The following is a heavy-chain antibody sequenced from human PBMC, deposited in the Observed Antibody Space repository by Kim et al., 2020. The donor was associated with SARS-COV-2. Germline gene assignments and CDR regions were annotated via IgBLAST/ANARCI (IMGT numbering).Heavy chain of an antibody. Sequence: GGSLRLSCAASGFTFSDYYMSWIRQAPGKGLEWVSYISYSSSSYTNYADSVKGRFTISRDNAKNSLYLQMNSLRAEDTAVYYCARGQWLAYGMDVWGQGTTVTVSS. J-gene: IGHJ6*02. V-gene: IGHV3-11*05. CDR3: ARGQWLAYGMDV. CDR1: GFTFSDYY. D-gene: IGHD6-19*01. CDR2: ISYSSSSYT.